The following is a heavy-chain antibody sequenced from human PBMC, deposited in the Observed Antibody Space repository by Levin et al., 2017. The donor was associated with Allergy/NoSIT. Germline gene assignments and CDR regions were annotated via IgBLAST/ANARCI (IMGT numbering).Heavy chain of an antibody. CDR3: ARWAGYCTTAMCDNPRDY. Sequence: GGSLRLSCKASGAALSSYSTTWVRQAPGQGLDGMGTIIPIFGTTNYAQKSQGRVTISADEATNTACMELSSLRSQDTAVYYCARWAGYCTTAMCDNPRDYWGQGTLVTVSS. J-gene: IGHJ4*02. CDR2: IIPIFGTT. D-gene: IGHD2-8*01. CDR1: GAALSSYS. V-gene: IGHV1-69*15.